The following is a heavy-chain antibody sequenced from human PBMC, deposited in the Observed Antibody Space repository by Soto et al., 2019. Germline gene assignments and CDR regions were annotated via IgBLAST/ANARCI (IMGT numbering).Heavy chain of an antibody. CDR3: ARDNSGDFWSGYSHYYFDS. Sequence: QVQLVQSGAEVKKPGASVKVSCKASGYTLTSYGISWVRQAPGQGLEWMGWISAYNGNTNYAQKLHGRVTMTTDTSTTTAYMELRSLRSDDTAVYYCARDNSGDFWSGYSHYYFDSWGQGTLVTVSS. J-gene: IGHJ4*02. V-gene: IGHV1-18*01. CDR2: ISAYNGNT. CDR1: GYTLTSYG. D-gene: IGHD3-3*01.